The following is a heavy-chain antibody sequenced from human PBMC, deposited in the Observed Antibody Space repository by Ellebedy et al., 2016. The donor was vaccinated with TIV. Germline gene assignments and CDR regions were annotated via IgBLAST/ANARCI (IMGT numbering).Heavy chain of an antibody. Sequence: GGSLRLSCEASGFTVSSNYMSWVRQAPGRGLEWVSTIYSSGGTYYAGSVKGRFTISRDNSKNTLYLQMNSLRAEDTAVYYCAGGISVAGTSLGFWGQGTLVTVSS. D-gene: IGHD6-19*01. V-gene: IGHV3-53*01. CDR1: GFTVSSNY. J-gene: IGHJ4*02. CDR2: IYSSGGT. CDR3: AGGISVAGTSLGF.